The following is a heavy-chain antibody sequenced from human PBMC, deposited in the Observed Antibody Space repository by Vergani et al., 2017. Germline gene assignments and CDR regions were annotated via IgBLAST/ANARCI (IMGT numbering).Heavy chain of an antibody. CDR1: GFTFSSYA. V-gene: IGHV3-30*04. CDR2: ISYDGSNK. Sequence: QVQLVESGGGVVQPGRSLRLSCAASGFTFSSYAMHWVRQAPGKGLEWVAVISYDGSNKYYADSVKGRFTISRDNAKNSLYLQMNSLRAEDTAVYYCAGGVWELLDYWGQGTLVTVSS. CDR3: AGGVWELLDY. J-gene: IGHJ4*02. D-gene: IGHD1-26*01.